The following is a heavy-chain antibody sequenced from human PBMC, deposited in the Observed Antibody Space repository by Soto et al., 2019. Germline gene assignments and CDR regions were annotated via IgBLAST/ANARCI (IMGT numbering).Heavy chain of an antibody. CDR3: ARGRGVPAATEGNNWFDP. Sequence: GASVKVSCKASGYTFTSYDINWVRQATGQGLEWMGWMNPNSGNTGYAQKFQGRVTMTRNTSISTAYMELSSLRSEDTAVYYCARGRGVPAATEGNNWFDPWGQGTLVTVSS. J-gene: IGHJ5*02. V-gene: IGHV1-8*01. D-gene: IGHD2-2*01. CDR2: MNPNSGNT. CDR1: GYTFTSYD.